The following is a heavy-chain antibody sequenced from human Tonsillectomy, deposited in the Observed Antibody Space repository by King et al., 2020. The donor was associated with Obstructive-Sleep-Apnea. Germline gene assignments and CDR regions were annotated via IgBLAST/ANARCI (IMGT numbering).Heavy chain of an antibody. CDR3: ARANCGGDCHSGYYYVMDV. D-gene: IGHD2-21*02. CDR1: GGTLRSYA. CDR2: IIPMFGST. J-gene: IGHJ6*02. Sequence: QLVQSGAEVKKPGSSVKVSCKASGGTLRSYAISWVRQAPGQGLEWMGGIIPMFGSTNYAQKFQGRVTITADESTSTAYMELSSLRSEDTALYYCARANCGGDCHSGYYYVMDVWGQGPRSPSP. V-gene: IGHV1-69*12.